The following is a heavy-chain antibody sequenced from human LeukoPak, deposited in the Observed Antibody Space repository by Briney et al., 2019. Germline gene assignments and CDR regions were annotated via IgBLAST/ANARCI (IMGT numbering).Heavy chain of an antibody. J-gene: IGHJ5*02. CDR1: GASISSGGYY. Sequence: SETLSLTCTVSGASISSGGYYWSWIRQPAGKGLEWIGRIYASGKTNYNPSLKSRVTISVDTSKNQFSLKLSSVTAADTAVYYCARVEVWFDPWGQGTLVTVSS. V-gene: IGHV4-61*02. CDR2: IYASGKT. CDR3: ARVEVWFDP.